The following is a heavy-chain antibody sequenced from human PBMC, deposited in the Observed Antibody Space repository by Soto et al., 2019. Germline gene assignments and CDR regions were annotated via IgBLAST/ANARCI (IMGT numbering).Heavy chain of an antibody. Sequence: SETLSLTCTVSGGSISSSSYYWGWIRQPPGKGLEWIGSIYYSGSTYYNPSLKSRVTISVDTSKNQFSLKLSSVTAADTAVYYCARPRYYYDSSGYRADAFDIWGQGTMVTVSS. CDR1: GGSISSSSYY. CDR3: ARPRYYYDSSGYRADAFDI. V-gene: IGHV4-39*01. D-gene: IGHD3-22*01. CDR2: IYYSGST. J-gene: IGHJ3*02.